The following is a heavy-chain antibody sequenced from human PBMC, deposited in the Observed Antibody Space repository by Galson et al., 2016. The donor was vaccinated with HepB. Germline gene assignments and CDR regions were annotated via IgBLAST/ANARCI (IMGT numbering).Heavy chain of an antibody. J-gene: IGHJ5*02. CDR1: GFTFNNYD. Sequence: SLRLSCAASGFTFNNYDMQWVRQSPGKGLEWVAGISFDGRNSYYADSVKGRFIISRDSSKKTVYLQMNSLRSEDTAVYYCARSAAGRTATTTLAWGQGILVTVSS. D-gene: IGHD4-17*01. V-gene: IGHV3-30*03. CDR3: ARSAAGRTATTTLA. CDR2: ISFDGRNS.